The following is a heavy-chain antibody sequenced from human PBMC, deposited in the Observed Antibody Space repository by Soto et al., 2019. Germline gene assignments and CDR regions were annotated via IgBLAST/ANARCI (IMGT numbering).Heavy chain of an antibody. V-gene: IGHV1-18*01. Sequence: QVQLVQSGAEVKEPGASVKVSCKASGYTFTTYGISWVRQAPGQGLEWMGWISADNGNTNYAQKXQXRXXITTDTSTSTAYMELRSLRSDATAVYYCARDWSGYWGQGTLVTVSS. CDR1: GYTFTTYG. D-gene: IGHD3-3*01. CDR3: ARDWSGY. CDR2: ISADNGNT. J-gene: IGHJ4*02.